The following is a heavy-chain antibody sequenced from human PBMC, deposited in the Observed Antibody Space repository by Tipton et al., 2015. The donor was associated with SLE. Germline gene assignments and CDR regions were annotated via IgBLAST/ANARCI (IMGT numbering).Heavy chain of an antibody. D-gene: IGHD3-16*02. V-gene: IGHV4-59*11. CDR2: IYYSGST. CDR1: GGSISSHY. J-gene: IGHJ6*02. Sequence: TLSLTCTVSGGSISSHYWSWIRQPPGKGLEWIGYIYYSGSTNYNPSLKSRVTISVDTSKNQFSLKLSSATAADTAVYYCARDLIMTTFGGVIAGYGMDVWGQGTTVTVSS. CDR3: ARDLIMTTFGGVIAGYGMDV.